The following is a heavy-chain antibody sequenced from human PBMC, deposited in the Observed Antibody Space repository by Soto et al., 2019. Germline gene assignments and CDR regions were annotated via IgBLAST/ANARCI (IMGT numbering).Heavy chain of an antibody. CDR2: ISSSGSTI. CDR1: GFGFSDYY. Sequence: QVQLVESGGGLVKPGGSLRLSCAASGFGFSDYYMSWIRQAPGKGLEWISYISSSGSTIYYADSVKGRFTVSRDNAKDSLWLQVNSLRAEDTAVYYCARNGYCSRDACSYGVDVWGQGTTVTVSS. V-gene: IGHV3-11*01. CDR3: ARNGYCSRDACSYGVDV. D-gene: IGHD2-15*01. J-gene: IGHJ6*02.